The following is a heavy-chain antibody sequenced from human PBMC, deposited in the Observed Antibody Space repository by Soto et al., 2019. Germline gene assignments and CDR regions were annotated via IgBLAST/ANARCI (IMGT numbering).Heavy chain of an antibody. D-gene: IGHD6-13*01. J-gene: IGHJ4*02. V-gene: IGHV4-61*01. CDR1: GGSVSSGSYY. CDR2: IYYSGST. CDR3: ARATQQLVYYFDY. Sequence: SETLSLTCTVSGGSVSSGSYYWSWIRQPPGKGLEWIGYIYYSGSTNYNPSLKSRVTISVDTSKNQFSLKLSSVTAADTAVYYCARATQQLVYYFDYWGQGTLVTVSS.